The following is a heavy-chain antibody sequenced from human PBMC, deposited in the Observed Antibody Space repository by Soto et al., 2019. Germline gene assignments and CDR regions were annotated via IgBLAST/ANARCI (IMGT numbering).Heavy chain of an antibody. J-gene: IGHJ4*02. Sequence: QVQLQESGPGLVKPSQTLSLTCTVSGGSISSGGYYWSWIRQHPGKGLEWIGYIYYTGSTYYNPSLKSRRTMSVDTSKNQFSLKLSSVTAADTAVYYCATLYLVRGVRTFDYWGQGTLVTVSS. CDR1: GGSISSGGYY. CDR3: ATLYLVRGVRTFDY. D-gene: IGHD3-10*01. V-gene: IGHV4-31*03. CDR2: IYYTGST.